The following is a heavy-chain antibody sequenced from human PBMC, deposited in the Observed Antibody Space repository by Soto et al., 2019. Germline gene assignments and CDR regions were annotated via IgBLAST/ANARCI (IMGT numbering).Heavy chain of an antibody. V-gene: IGHV4-4*02. CDR2: IYHSGST. CDR3: ARGGDDRFDY. J-gene: IGHJ4*02. Sequence: QVQLQESGPGLVKPSGTLSLTCAVSSGSISSSYWWTWVRQSPGKGLEWIGEIYHSGSTNYNPSLNSGVTMSVDKSQKQFPLKLSSVTAADTAVYYCARGGDDRFDYWVQGTLVPVSS. D-gene: IGHD3-10*01. CDR1: SGSISSSYW.